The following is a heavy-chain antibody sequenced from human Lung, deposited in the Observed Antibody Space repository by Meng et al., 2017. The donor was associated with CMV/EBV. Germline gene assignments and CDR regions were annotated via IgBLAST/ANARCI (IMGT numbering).Heavy chain of an antibody. D-gene: IGHD2-21*02. CDR3: ARACLSDNYYYGMDV. CDR2: ISASGGTT. Sequence: SXAASGFTFNNYVMNWVRQAPGKGLEWVSTISASGGTTYYAESVKGRFTISRDNANKSLFLQLNSLRAEDTALYYCARACLSDNYYYGMDVWGQGPTVTVSS. CDR1: GFTFNNYV. J-gene: IGHJ6*02. V-gene: IGHV3-23*01.